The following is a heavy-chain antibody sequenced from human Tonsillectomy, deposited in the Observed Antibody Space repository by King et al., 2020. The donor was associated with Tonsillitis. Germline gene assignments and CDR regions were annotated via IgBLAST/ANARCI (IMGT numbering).Heavy chain of an antibody. CDR2: TSGSGGCT. V-gene: IGHV3-23*04. CDR1: GVTFSGYA. CDR3: AKDGQREGYCGGDCFSNY. J-gene: IGHJ4*02. Sequence: DVQLVESGGGLVQPGGSLRLSCAASGVTFSGYAMSWVRQAPGKGLEWVSTTSGSGGCTYDADSVKGRFTITRDNAKNKVYLQMNSLRAEDTALYFCAKDGQREGYCGGDCFSNYWGQGTLVTVSS. D-gene: IGHD2-21*02.